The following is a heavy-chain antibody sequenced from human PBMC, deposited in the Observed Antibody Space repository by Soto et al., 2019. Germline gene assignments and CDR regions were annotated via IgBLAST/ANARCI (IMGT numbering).Heavy chain of an antibody. V-gene: IGHV3-23*01. J-gene: IGHJ2*01. Sequence: KGLEWVSSISGSVATTYYADSVRGRFTISRDTSKNTLYLQMNSLRVGDTAVYYCAKDPAFFFQAEDGIRDTLPVSAFLLNRSSDL. CDR3: AKDPAFFFQAEDGIRDTLPVSAFLLNRSSDL. D-gene: IGHD2-15*01. CDR2: ISGSVATT.